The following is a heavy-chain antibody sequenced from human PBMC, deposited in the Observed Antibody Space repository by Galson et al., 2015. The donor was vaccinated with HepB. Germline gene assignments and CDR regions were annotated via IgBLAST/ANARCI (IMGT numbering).Heavy chain of an antibody. Sequence: SLRLSCAASGFTFDDHGMNWVRQVPGKGLEWVSGINWNGGSTGYADSVMGRFTISRDSAKDSLYLEMNSLRVEDTAVYHCARVAGIYYYYYGMDVWGQGTTVTVSS. CDR2: INWNGGST. V-gene: IGHV3-20*01. D-gene: IGHD6-19*01. CDR1: GFTFDDHG. CDR3: ARVAGIYYYYYGMDV. J-gene: IGHJ6*02.